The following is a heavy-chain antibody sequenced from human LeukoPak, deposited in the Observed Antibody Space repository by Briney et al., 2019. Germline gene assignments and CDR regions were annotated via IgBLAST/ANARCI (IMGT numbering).Heavy chain of an antibody. Sequence: GGSLRLSCAASGFTVSRNYMSWVRQAPGKGLECISYISSGSGTVYYADSVKGRFTISRDNAKNSLYLQMNGLRDEDTAVYYCARGGQGGWRRFDCWGQGTLVTVSS. J-gene: IGHJ4*02. D-gene: IGHD6-19*01. CDR2: ISSGSGTV. CDR1: GFTVSRNY. CDR3: ARGGQGGWRRFDC. V-gene: IGHV3-48*02.